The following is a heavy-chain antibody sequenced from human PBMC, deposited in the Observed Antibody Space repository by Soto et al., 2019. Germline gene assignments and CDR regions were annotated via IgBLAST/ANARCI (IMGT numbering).Heavy chain of an antibody. Sequence: GGSLRLSCAASGFSVTYTYMSWIRQAPGKGLEWVSVIYNGGEKFYADSVRGRFTISRDEAKNTHYLQMNSLRAEDTAVYYCARDPSIVLVPAATYYYYYYGMDVWGQGTMVTVSS. CDR1: GFSVTYTY. CDR3: ARDPSIVLVPAATYYYYYYGMDV. J-gene: IGHJ6*02. V-gene: IGHV3-66*01. CDR2: IYNGGEK. D-gene: IGHD2-2*01.